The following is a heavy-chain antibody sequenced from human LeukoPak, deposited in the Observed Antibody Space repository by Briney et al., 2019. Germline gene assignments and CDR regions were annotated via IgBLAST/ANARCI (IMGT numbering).Heavy chain of an antibody. CDR3: ARSPVLDRDDWSFAD. D-gene: IGHD3-9*01. V-gene: IGHV3-53*01. Sequence: GGSLRLSCAASGFTVSRNYMSWVRQAPGKGLEWVSVSYSGGDTYYPDSVKGRFTVSRDNPKNTVYLQMNSLRAEDTAVYFCARSPVLDRDDWSFADWGQGTLVTVSS. CDR2: SYSGGDT. CDR1: GFTVSRNY. J-gene: IGHJ4*02.